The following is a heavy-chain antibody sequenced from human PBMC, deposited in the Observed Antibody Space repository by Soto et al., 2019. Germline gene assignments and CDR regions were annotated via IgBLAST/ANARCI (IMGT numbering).Heavy chain of an antibody. V-gene: IGHV4-31*03. CDR1: GGSISSGGYY. CDR2: IYYSGST. D-gene: IGHD3-9*01. CDR3: ARELTGYYNPNWFDP. J-gene: IGHJ5*02. Sequence: SETLSLTCTVSGGSISSGGYYWSWIRQHPGKGLEWIGYIYYSGSTYYNPSLKSRVTISVDTSKNQFSLKLSSVTAADTAVYYCARELTGYYNPNWFDPWGQGTLVTVSS.